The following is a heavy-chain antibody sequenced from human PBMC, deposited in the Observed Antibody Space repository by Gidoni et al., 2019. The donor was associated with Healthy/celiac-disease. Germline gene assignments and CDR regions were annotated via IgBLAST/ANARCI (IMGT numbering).Heavy chain of an antibody. CDR2: IYYSGST. CDR3: ARGLPNCSGGSCYFGYFQH. D-gene: IGHD2-15*01. Sequence: QVQLQESGPGLVKPSQTLSLTCTVSGGSIRSGGYSWSWNRQHPGKGLEWIGYIYYSGSTYYNPSLKSRVTISVDTSKNQFSLKLSSVTAADTAVYYCARGLPNCSGGSCYFGYFQHWGQGTLVTVSS. J-gene: IGHJ1*01. CDR1: GGSIRSGGYS. V-gene: IGHV4-31*03.